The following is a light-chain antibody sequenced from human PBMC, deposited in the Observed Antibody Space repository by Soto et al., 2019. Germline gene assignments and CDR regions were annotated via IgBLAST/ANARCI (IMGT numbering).Light chain of an antibody. CDR2: DAS. V-gene: IGKV3-11*01. J-gene: IGKJ5*01. CDR1: QSVSGS. CDR3: QEGTYWPPTIT. Sequence: EIVLTQSPAILSLSPGEKATISCRTSQSVSGSLGWYQRKPGQAPRLIINDASVRATGIPARFSGSGSGTDFTLTISSLEPEDFAVYYCQEGTYWPPTITFGQGTRLEIK.